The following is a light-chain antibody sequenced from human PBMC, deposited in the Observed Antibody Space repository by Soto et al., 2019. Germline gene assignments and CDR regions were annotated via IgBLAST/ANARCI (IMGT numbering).Light chain of an antibody. Sequence: DIQMTQSPSTLSASVGDRVTITCRASQSISNLLAWYQQKPGKAPKLLIYKASSLESGVPSRFSGSGSGTEFTLTISSLQHDDFATYYCQQYNSFSRTFGQGTKVEIK. CDR2: KAS. CDR1: QSISNL. CDR3: QQYNSFSRT. V-gene: IGKV1-5*03. J-gene: IGKJ1*01.